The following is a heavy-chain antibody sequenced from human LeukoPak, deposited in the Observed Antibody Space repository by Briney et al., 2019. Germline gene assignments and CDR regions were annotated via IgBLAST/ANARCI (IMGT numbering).Heavy chain of an antibody. CDR1: GGSFSGYY. CDR3: ARVGYYYGSGEANWFDP. Sequence: PSETLSLTCAVYGGSFSGYYWSWIRQSPGKGLEWIGEINHSGSTNYNPSLKSRVTISVDTSKNQFSLKLSSVTAADTAVYYCARVGYYYGSGEANWFDPWGQGTLVTVSS. D-gene: IGHD3-10*01. J-gene: IGHJ5*02. CDR2: INHSGST. V-gene: IGHV4-34*01.